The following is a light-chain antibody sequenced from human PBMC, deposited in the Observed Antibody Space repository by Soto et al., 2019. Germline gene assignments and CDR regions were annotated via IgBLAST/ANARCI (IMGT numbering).Light chain of an antibody. CDR2: AVS. CDR3: PETDSTPQT. Sequence: DIQMTQSPSSLSASVGDRVTISCRASQSIRNYVSSYQQKPGTAPKLLIRAVSTLQSGVPSTCSGSGSARDFTLTISSLKIEDFATYFCPETDSTPQTFGHGTNVEI. V-gene: IGKV1-39*01. CDR1: QSIRNY. J-gene: IGKJ1*01.